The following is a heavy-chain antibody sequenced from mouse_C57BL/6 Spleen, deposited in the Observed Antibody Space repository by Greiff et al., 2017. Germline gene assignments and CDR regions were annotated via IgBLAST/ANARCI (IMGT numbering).Heavy chain of an antibody. J-gene: IGHJ2*01. CDR1: GYSFTDYN. Sequence: VQLQQSGPELVKPGASVKISCKASGYSFTDYNMNWVKQSNGKSLEWIGVINPNYGTTSYNQKFKGKATLTVDHSSSTAYMQLTSLTSEDSAVXYCARGGYYGSSYRGYFDYWGQGTTRTVSS. D-gene: IGHD1-1*01. CDR2: INPNYGTT. CDR3: ARGGYYGSSYRGYFDY. V-gene: IGHV1-39*01.